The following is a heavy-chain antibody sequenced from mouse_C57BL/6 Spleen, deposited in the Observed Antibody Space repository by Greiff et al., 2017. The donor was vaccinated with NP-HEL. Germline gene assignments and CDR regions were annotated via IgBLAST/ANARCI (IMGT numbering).Heavy chain of an antibody. CDR2: IYPSDSET. Sequence: QVQLQQPGAELVRPGSSVKLSCKASGYTFTSYWMDWVKQRPGQGLEWIGNIYPSDSETHYNQKFKDKATLTVDKSSSTAYMQLSSLTSEDSAVYYCAREGGYDWYFDVWGTGTTVTVSS. CDR3: AREGGYDWYFDV. D-gene: IGHD2-2*01. CDR1: GYTFTSYW. J-gene: IGHJ1*03. V-gene: IGHV1-61*01.